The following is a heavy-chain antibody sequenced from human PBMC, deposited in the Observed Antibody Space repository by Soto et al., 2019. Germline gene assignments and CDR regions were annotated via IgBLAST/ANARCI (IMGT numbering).Heavy chain of an antibody. CDR2: ISSSSSYI. CDR1: GFTFSSYS. V-gene: IGHV3-21*01. CDR3: ARAAPGTTARLDY. Sequence: GGSLRLSCAASGFTFSSYSMNWVRQAPGKGLEWVSSISSSSSYIYYADSVKGRFTISRDNAKNSLYLQMNSLRADDTAVYYCARAAPGTTARLDYWGQGTLVTVSS. D-gene: IGHD1-1*01. J-gene: IGHJ4*02.